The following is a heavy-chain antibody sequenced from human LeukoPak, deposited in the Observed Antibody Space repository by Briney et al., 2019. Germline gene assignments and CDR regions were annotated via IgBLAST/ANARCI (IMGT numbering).Heavy chain of an antibody. V-gene: IGHV3-21*04. D-gene: IGHD4/OR15-4a*01. J-gene: IGHJ4*02. Sequence: PGGSLRLSCAASGFTFSSYSMNWVRQAPGKGLEWVSVISSSSSYIYYADSVRGRFTISRDNAKNSLYLQMNSLRAEDTAVYYCARRAGAYSHPYDYWGQGTLVTVSS. CDR1: GFTFSSYS. CDR2: ISSSSSYI. CDR3: ARRAGAYSHPYDY.